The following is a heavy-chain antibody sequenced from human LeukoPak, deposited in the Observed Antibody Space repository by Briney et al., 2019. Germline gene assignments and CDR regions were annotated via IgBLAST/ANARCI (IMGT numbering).Heavy chain of an antibody. CDR2: INTDGSST. D-gene: IGHD1/OR15-1a*01. CDR3: ARVGSGTTRDY. Sequence: GGSLRLSCAASGFTFSSYWMHWVRQAPGRGLVWVTRINTDGSSTSYADSVKGRFTISRDNAKNTLFLQMNSLRAEDTAVYYCARVGSGTTRDYWGQGTLVTVSS. V-gene: IGHV3-74*01. J-gene: IGHJ4*02. CDR1: GFTFSSYW.